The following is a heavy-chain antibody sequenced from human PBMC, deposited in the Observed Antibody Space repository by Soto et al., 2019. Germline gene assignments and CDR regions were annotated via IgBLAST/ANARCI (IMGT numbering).Heavy chain of an antibody. CDR2: ISSSGSTI. Sequence: GGSLRLSCAASGFTFSSYEMNWVRQAPGKGLEWVSYISSSGSTIYYTDSVKGRFTISRDNAKNSLYLQMNSLRAEDTAVYYCAREMAAAGHFDYWGQGTLVTVSS. CDR3: AREMAAAGHFDY. V-gene: IGHV3-48*03. D-gene: IGHD6-13*01. J-gene: IGHJ4*02. CDR1: GFTFSSYE.